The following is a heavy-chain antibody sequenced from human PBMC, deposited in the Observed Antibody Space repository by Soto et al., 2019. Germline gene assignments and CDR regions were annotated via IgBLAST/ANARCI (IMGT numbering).Heavy chain of an antibody. V-gene: IGHV1-69*13. CDR1: GGTFSSYA. CDR3: AREGIVGATYYYYGMDV. CDR2: IIPIFGTA. J-gene: IGHJ6*02. Sequence: VASVKVSCKASGGTFSSYAISWVRQAPGQGLEWMGGIIPIFGTANYAQKFQGRVTITADESTSTAYMELSSLRSEDTAVYYCAREGIVGATYYYYGMDVWGQGTEGTVS. D-gene: IGHD1-26*01.